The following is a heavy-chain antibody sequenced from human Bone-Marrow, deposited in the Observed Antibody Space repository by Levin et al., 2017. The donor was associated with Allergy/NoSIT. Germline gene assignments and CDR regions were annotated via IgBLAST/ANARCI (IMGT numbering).Heavy chain of an antibody. D-gene: IGHD4-23*01. CDR2: VSQSGST. J-gene: IGHJ4*02. CDR3: ARGRYSYGGFDY. CDR1: GGSVTSGAYY. V-gene: IGHV4-61*08. Sequence: SETLSLTCTVSGGSVTSGAYYWSWIRQPPGKGLEWIGYVSQSGSTKYSPSLKSRVGMSVDTSKNQFSLKLSSVTAADTAVYYCARGRYSYGGFDYWGQGTLVTVSS.